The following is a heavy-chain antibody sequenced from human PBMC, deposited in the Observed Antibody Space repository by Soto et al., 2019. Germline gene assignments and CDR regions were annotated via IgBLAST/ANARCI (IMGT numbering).Heavy chain of an antibody. CDR1: GFTFSGSA. D-gene: IGHD2-2*01. V-gene: IGHV3-73*02. Sequence: EVQLVESGGGLVQPGGSLKLSCSASGFTFSGSAMHWVRQTSGKGLEGIGRISSKSNSYATTYRASVKGRFTISRDESKNTAYLQMNSLKTEDTAVYHCARRLGVPEPGETDSSPWGQGTLVTVSS. CDR2: ISSKSNSYAT. CDR3: ARRLGVPEPGETDSSP. J-gene: IGHJ5*02.